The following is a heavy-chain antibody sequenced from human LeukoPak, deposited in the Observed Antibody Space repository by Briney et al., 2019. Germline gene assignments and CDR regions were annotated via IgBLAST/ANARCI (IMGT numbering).Heavy chain of an antibody. CDR2: IIPIFGTA. CDR1: GGTFSSYA. V-gene: IGHV1-69*13. J-gene: IGHJ4*02. D-gene: IGHD3-22*01. CDR3: ARDNDDSSGALDY. Sequence: GASVKVSCKASGGTFSSYAISWVRQAPGQGLEWMGGIIPIFGTANYAQKFQGRVTITADESTSTAYMELSSLRSEDTAVYYCARDNDDSSGALDYWGQGTLVTVSS.